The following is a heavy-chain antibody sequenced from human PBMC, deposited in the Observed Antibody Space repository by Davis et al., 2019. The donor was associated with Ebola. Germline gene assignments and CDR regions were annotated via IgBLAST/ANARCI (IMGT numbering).Heavy chain of an antibody. D-gene: IGHD2-8*02. Sequence: GESLKISCAASGFTFSSYGMHWVRQAPGKGLEWVAFIRYDGSNKYYADSVKGRFTISRDNSKNTLYLQMRSLRAEDTAVYYCARGIGLVVYYYYGMDVWGKGTTVTVSS. V-gene: IGHV3-30*02. CDR2: IRYDGSNK. CDR3: ARGIGLVVYYYYGMDV. J-gene: IGHJ6*04. CDR1: GFTFSSYG.